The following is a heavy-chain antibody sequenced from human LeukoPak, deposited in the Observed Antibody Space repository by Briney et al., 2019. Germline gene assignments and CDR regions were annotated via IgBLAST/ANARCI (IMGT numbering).Heavy chain of an antibody. CDR2: IYYSGST. D-gene: IGHD2-15*01. J-gene: IGHJ4*02. V-gene: IGHV4-59*01. Sequence: PSETLSLTCTVSGGSIRNYYWTWIRQPPGKGLEWIGYIYYSGSTNYNPSLKSRLTISVDTSNNQFSLKLSSVTAADTAVYYCASTSGYCSGGNCYSAFDYWGQGTLVTVSS. CDR3: ASTSGYCSGGNCYSAFDY. CDR1: GGSIRNYY.